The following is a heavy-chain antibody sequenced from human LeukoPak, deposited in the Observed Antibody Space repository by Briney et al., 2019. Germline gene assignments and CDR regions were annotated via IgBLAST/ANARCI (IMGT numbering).Heavy chain of an antibody. Sequence: ASVKVSCKASGYTFTSYGISWVRQAPGQGLEWMGWISAYNGNTNYAQKLQGRVTMTTDTSTSTAYMELRSLRSDDTAVYYCARRYCSGGSCYSDLYYFDYWGQGTLVTVSS. CDR2: ISAYNGNT. V-gene: IGHV1-18*01. CDR1: GYTFTSYG. J-gene: IGHJ4*02. D-gene: IGHD2-15*01. CDR3: ARRYCSGGSCYSDLYYFDY.